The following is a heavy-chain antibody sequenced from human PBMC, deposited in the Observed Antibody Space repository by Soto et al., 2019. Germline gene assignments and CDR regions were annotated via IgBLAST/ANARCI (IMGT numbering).Heavy chain of an antibody. CDR2: IDPSDSYT. CDR3: ATEGAYDSSGYYSSPGKY. J-gene: IGHJ4*02. V-gene: IGHV5-10-1*01. CDR1: GYSFTSYW. Sequence: GESLKISCKGSGYSFTSYWIGWVLQMPGKGLEWMGRIDPSDSYTNYSPSFQGHVTISADKSISTAYLQWSSLKASDTAMYYCATEGAYDSSGYYSSPGKYWGQGTLVTVSS. D-gene: IGHD3-22*01.